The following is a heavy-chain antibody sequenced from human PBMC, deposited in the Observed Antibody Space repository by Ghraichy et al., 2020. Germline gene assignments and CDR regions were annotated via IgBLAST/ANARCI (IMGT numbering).Heavy chain of an antibody. CDR3: ARGRGGEMAPEPRNEQFFQH. Sequence: SETLSLTCAVYGGSFSGYYWSWIRQPPGKGLEWIGEINHSGSTNYNPSLKSRVTISVDTSKNQFSLKLSSMTAADTAVYYCARGRGGEMAPEPRNEQFFQHWGQGTLVTVSS. CDR2: INHSGST. CDR1: GGSFSGYY. D-gene: IGHD5-24*01. J-gene: IGHJ1*01. V-gene: IGHV4-34*01.